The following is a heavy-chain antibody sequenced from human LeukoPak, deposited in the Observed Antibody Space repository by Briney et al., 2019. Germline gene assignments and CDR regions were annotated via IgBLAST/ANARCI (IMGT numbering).Heavy chain of an antibody. D-gene: IGHD3-22*01. Sequence: ASVKVSCKASGYTFTGYYMHWVRQAPGQGHEWMGWINPYSGGTNYAQKFQGRVTMTRDTSISTAYMELSRLRSDDTAVYYCARDLIYDSSGYYLGYWGQGTLVTVSS. CDR3: ARDLIYDSSGYYLGY. CDR1: GYTFTGYY. V-gene: IGHV1-2*02. J-gene: IGHJ4*02. CDR2: INPYSGGT.